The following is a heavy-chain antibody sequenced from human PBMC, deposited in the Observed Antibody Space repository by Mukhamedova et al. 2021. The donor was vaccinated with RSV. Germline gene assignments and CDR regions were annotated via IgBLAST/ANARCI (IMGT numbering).Heavy chain of an antibody. D-gene: IGHD2-2*01. Sequence: EYAASVKGRFTISRNDSESSLYLQLNSLKTEDTAVYYCARGFCFDSTCYARDSWGRGTLVTVSS. V-gene: IGHV3-72*01. CDR3: ARGFCFDSTCYARDS. J-gene: IGHJ4*02.